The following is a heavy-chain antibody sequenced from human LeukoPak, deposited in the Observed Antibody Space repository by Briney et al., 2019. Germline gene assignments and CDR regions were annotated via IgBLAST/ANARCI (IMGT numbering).Heavy chain of an antibody. CDR1: GFTFSNYW. CDR3: ARHGSYNFDF. Sequence: GGSLRLSCAASGFTFSNYWMGWVRQAPGKGLEWVANIKEDGRQTYYVDSVKGRFTVSRDNAKNSMFLQTSSLRAEDTVMYYCARHGSYNFDFWGQGTLVTVSS. CDR2: IKEDGRQT. D-gene: IGHD1-26*01. V-gene: IGHV3-7*05. J-gene: IGHJ4*02.